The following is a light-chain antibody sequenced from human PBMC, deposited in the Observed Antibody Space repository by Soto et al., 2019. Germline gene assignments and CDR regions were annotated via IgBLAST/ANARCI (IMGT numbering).Light chain of an antibody. CDR3: RKYNNCTPWT. CDR1: QSVSSN. J-gene: IGKJ1*01. V-gene: IGKV3-15*01. Sequence: EMVMTQYPDTLSVSPGERATLSCRASQSVSSNLAWYQQKPGQAPRLLIYGASTRPTGIPARFSGSGSGTEFTLKLRSRRAEDFALYYCRKYNNCTPWTFGPSTEVEI. CDR2: GAS.